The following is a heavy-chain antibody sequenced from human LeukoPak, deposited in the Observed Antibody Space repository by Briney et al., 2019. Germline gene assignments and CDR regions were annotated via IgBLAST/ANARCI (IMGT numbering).Heavy chain of an antibody. CDR3: ARSGRGVDSFYFYMDV. CDR1: GFTFSRYG. J-gene: IGHJ6*03. CDR2: IWYDGSNK. D-gene: IGHD3-10*01. Sequence: GGSLRLSCAASGFTFSRYGMHWVRQAPGKGLEWVAVIWYDGSNKYYGDSVKGRFTISRDNAKNSLYLQMNSLRAEDTAVYHCARSGRGVDSFYFYMDVWGKGTTVTVSS. V-gene: IGHV3-33*01.